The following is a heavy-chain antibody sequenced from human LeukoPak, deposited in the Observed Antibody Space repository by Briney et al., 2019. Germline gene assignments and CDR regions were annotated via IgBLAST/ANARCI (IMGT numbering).Heavy chain of an antibody. D-gene: IGHD3-3*01. CDR3: ARTYYDFWSGPPHKEWFDP. J-gene: IGHJ5*02. CDR1: GGSFSGYY. Sequence: SETLSLTCAVYGGSFSGYYWSWIRQPPGKRLEWIGEINHSGSTNYNPSLKSRVTISVDTSKNQFSLKLSSVTAADTAVYYCARTYYDFWSGPPHKEWFDPWGQGTLVTASS. CDR2: INHSGST. V-gene: IGHV4-34*01.